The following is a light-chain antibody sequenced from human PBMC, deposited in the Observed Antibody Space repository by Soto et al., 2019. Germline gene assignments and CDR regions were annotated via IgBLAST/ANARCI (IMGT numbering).Light chain of an antibody. CDR3: CSYAGSCRVV. Sequence: QSALTQPRSVSGSPGQSVTISCTGTSSDVGGYNYVSWYQQHPGKAPKLMIYDVSKRPSGVPDRFSGSKSGSTASLTISGLQAEYEADYYCCSYAGSCRVVLGGGTKLTVL. CDR2: DVS. J-gene: IGLJ2*01. V-gene: IGLV2-11*01. CDR1: SSDVGGYNY.